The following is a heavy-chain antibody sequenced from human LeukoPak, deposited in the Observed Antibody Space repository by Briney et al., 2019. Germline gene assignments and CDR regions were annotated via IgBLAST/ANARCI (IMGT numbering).Heavy chain of an antibody. CDR1: GYTFTSYG. CDR3: ASLGYCSSTSCDAFDI. CDR2: ISAYNGNT. J-gene: IGHJ3*02. V-gene: IGHV1-18*01. Sequence: ASVKVSCKASGYTFTSYGISWVRQAPGQGLEWMGWISAYNGNTNYAQKLQGRVTMTTDTSTSTAYMELRSLRSDDTAVYYCASLGYCSSTSCDAFDIWGQGTMVTVSS. D-gene: IGHD2-2*01.